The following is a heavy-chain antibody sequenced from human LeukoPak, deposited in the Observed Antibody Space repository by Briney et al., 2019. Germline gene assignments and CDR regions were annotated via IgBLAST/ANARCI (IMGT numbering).Heavy chain of an antibody. CDR1: GGSISSYY. Sequence: PSETLSLTCTVSGGSISSYYWSWIRQPAGKGLEWIGRIYTSGSTNYNPSLKSRVTMSVDTSKNQFSLKLSSVTAADTAVYYCARCANTRIAIYYYYYGMDVWGQGTTVTVSS. CDR2: IYTSGST. D-gene: IGHD6-13*01. J-gene: IGHJ6*02. V-gene: IGHV4-4*07. CDR3: ARCANTRIAIYYYYYGMDV.